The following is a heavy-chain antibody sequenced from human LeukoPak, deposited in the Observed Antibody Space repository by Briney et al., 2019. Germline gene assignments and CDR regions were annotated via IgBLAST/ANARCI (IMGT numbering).Heavy chain of an antibody. CDR3: ARVPGDDFWSGYRSDAFDI. Sequence: ASLRVSCKPSGYTFTNYYINWVRQTTGQTLDWMGRMNPNSGNGDYAQKLQGRVSMTRDTSMSTAYMELGSLRSEDTAVYYCARVPGDDFWSGYRSDAFDIWGQGTMVTV. D-gene: IGHD3-3*01. V-gene: IGHV1-8*01. CDR1: GYTFTNYY. J-gene: IGHJ3*02. CDR2: MNPNSGNG.